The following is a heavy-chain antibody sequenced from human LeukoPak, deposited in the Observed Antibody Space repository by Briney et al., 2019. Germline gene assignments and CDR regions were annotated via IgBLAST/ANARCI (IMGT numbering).Heavy chain of an antibody. CDR3: ARDVRYFDY. D-gene: IGHD1-14*01. Sequence: SETQSLTCTVSGGSISSSSYYWGWIRQPPGKGLEWIGSIYYSGSTYYNPSLKSRVTISVDTSKNQFSLKLSSVTAADTAVYYCARDVRYFDYWGQGTLVTVSS. J-gene: IGHJ4*02. V-gene: IGHV4-39*07. CDR2: IYYSGST. CDR1: GGSISSSSYY.